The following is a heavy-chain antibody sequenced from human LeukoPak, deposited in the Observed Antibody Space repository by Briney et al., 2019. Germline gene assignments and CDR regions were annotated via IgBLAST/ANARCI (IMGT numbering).Heavy chain of an antibody. Sequence: PGGSLRLSCAASGFTFSNYWMSWVRQAPGKGLGWVANIKQDGSEKYYVDSVKGRFTISRDNAKNSLYLQMNNLRAEDTAVYYCAREDDWNYEDNWGQGALVTVSS. CDR1: GFTFSNYW. J-gene: IGHJ4*02. D-gene: IGHD1-7*01. V-gene: IGHV3-7*01. CDR3: AREDDWNYEDN. CDR2: IKQDGSEK.